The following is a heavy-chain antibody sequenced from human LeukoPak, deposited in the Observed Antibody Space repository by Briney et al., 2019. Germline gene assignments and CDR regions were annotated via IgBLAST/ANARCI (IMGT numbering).Heavy chain of an antibody. CDR3: ARARWTSTVTTYYLDY. D-gene: IGHD4-17*01. V-gene: IGHV1-3*01. Sequence: ASVKVSCKASGYTFTDYAVQWVRQAPGQRLEWMGWINAGNGKIKYSRKFQDRVTITRDTSATTAYLDLSSLKSEDTAVYYCARARWTSTVTTYYLDYWGQGTLVTVSS. J-gene: IGHJ4*02. CDR2: INAGNGKI. CDR1: GYTFTDYA.